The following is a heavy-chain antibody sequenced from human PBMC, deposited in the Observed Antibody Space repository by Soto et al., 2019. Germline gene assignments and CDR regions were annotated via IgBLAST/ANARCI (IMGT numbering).Heavy chain of an antibody. CDR3: ARAYYGSAHWIDS. CDR1: GVSINSYF. CDR2: IYYTGSI. V-gene: IGHV4-59*01. D-gene: IGHD3-10*01. Sequence: PSETLSLTCSVTGVSINSYFWSWIRQPPGRGLEWIGYIYYTGSINYNPSLKSRVSMSVDTSKSQFSLRLSSVTAADTAFYYCARAYYGSAHWIDSWGQGTLVTAPQ. J-gene: IGHJ5*01.